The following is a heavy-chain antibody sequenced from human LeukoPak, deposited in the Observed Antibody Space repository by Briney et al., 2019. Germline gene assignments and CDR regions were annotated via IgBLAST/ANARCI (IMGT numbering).Heavy chain of an antibody. CDR1: GFTFSSYA. D-gene: IGHD5-24*01. Sequence: LPGGSLRLSCAASGFTFSSYAMSWVRQAPGKGLEWVSAISGSGGSTYYADSVKGRFTISRDNSKNTLYLQMNSLRAEDTAVYYCAKRDGYNSAFDYWGHGTLVTVSS. CDR3: AKRDGYNSAFDY. V-gene: IGHV3-23*01. CDR2: ISGSGGST. J-gene: IGHJ4*01.